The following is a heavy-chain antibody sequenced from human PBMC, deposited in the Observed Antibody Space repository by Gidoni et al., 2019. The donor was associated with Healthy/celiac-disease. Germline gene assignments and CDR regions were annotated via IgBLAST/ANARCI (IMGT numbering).Heavy chain of an antibody. J-gene: IGHJ4*02. D-gene: IGHD5-12*01. CDR1: GYPLTELS. CDR3: ATSGAIGYDFDY. CDR2: FDPEDGET. V-gene: IGHV1-24*01. Sequence: QVQLVQSGAEVKKPGASVTVSCKVSGYPLTELSMHWVRQAPGKGLEWMGGFDPEDGETIYAQKVQVRVTMTEDKSTDTAYMELSSLRSEDTAVYYCATSGAIGYDFDYWGQGTLVTVSS.